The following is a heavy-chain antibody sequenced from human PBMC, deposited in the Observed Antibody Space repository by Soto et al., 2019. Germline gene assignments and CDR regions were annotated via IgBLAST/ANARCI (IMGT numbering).Heavy chain of an antibody. CDR1: GFTFSSYG. CDR2: ISYDGSNK. D-gene: IGHD6-13*01. J-gene: IGHJ5*02. CDR3: AKDSSSWETFNWFDP. Sequence: PGGSLRLSCAASGFTFSSYGMHWVRQAPGKGLEWVAVISYDGSNKYYADSVKGRFTVSRDNSKNTLYLQMNSLRAEDTAVYYCAKDSSSWETFNWFDPWGQGT. V-gene: IGHV3-30*18.